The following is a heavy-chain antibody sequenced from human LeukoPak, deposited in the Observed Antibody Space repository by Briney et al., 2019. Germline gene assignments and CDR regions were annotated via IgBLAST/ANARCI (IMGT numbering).Heavy chain of an antibody. CDR3: GREEASMTTVDY. V-gene: IGHV4-30-4*01. CDR1: GGSLSSGDYY. D-gene: IGHD4-17*01. CDR2: IYYSGST. J-gene: IGHJ4*02. Sequence: PSETLSLTCTVSGGSLSSGDYYWSWIRQPPGKGLEWIGYIYYSGSTYYNPSLKSRVTMSVDTSKNQFSLELSSVTAADTAVYYCGREEASMTTVDYWGQGTLVTVSS.